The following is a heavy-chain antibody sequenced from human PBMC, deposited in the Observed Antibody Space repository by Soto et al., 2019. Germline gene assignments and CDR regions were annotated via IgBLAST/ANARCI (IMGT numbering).Heavy chain of an antibody. V-gene: IGHV1-18*01. D-gene: IGHD3-3*01. CDR3: ARDTGYYDFWSGYWAFDY. CDR1: GYTFTSYG. Sequence: QVQLVQSGAEVKKPGASVKVSCKASGYTFTSYGISWVRQAPGQGLEWMGWISAYNVNTNYAQKLQGRVTMTTDTSTSTAKMELRSLRSDDTAVYYCARDTGYYDFWSGYWAFDYWGQGTLVTVSS. J-gene: IGHJ4*02. CDR2: ISAYNVNT.